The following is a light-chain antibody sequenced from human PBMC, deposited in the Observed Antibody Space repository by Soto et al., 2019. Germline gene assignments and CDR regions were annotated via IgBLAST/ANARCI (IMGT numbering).Light chain of an antibody. V-gene: IGKV2-30*01. J-gene: IGKJ1*01. CDR1: RSLVYSDGDTY. CDR2: KVS. Sequence: DAVLTQSPLSLPVTLGQPASISCRSSRSLVYSDGDTYLNWSQQRPGQSPRRLLYKVSNRDSGVPDRFSGSGSGTDFTLTISRVEAEDVGVYYCMQGSHWPWTLGQGTKVEIK. CDR3: MQGSHWPWT.